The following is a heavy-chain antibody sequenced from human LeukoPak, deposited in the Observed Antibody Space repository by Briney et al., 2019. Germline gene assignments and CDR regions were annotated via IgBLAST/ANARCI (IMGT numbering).Heavy chain of an antibody. D-gene: IGHD5-18*01. Sequence: GGFLRLSCAASGFTFSSYAMSWVRQAPGKGLEWVSAISGSGGSTYYADSVKGRFTISRDNSKNTLYLQMNSLRAEDTAVYYCAKKMSGGYSYGDFDYWGQGTLVTVSS. CDR3: AKKMSGGYSYGDFDY. J-gene: IGHJ4*02. V-gene: IGHV3-23*01. CDR1: GFTFSSYA. CDR2: ISGSGGST.